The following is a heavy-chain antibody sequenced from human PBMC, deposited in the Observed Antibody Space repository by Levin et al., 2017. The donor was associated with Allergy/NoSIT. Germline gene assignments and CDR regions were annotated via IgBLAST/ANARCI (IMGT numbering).Heavy chain of an antibody. CDR3: ARAMTTVTTGYNWFDP. CDR2: IIPIFGTA. J-gene: IGHJ5*02. V-gene: IGHV1-69*13. CDR1: GGTFSSYA. D-gene: IGHD4-17*01. Sequence: ASVKVSCKASGGTFSSYAISWVRQAPGQGLEWMGGIIPIFGTANYAQKFQGRVTITADESTSTAYMELSSLRSEDTAVYYCARAMTTVTTGYNWFDPWGQGTLVTVSS.